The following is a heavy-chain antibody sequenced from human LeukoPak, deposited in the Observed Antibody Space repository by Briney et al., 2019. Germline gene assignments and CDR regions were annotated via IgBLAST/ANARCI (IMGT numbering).Heavy chain of an antibody. Sequence: PSETLSLTCTVSGGSISSYYWSWIRQPPGKGLEWIGEIDHSGSTNYNPSLKSRVTISVDTSKNQFSLKLSSVTAADTAVYYCASSYCSSTSCYYAFDIWGQGTMVTVSS. J-gene: IGHJ3*02. CDR1: GGSISSYY. CDR3: ASSYCSSTSCYYAFDI. D-gene: IGHD2-2*01. V-gene: IGHV4-34*01. CDR2: IDHSGST.